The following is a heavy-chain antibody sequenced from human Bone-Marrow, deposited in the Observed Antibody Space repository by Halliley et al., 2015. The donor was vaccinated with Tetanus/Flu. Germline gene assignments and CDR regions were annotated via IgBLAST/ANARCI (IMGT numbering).Heavy chain of an antibody. V-gene: IGHV1-18*01. CDR3: ARGGIQLWTGDY. CDR2: VSTYIGNT. CDR1: GYTFTSYG. D-gene: IGHD2-21*01. J-gene: IGHJ4*02. Sequence: QLVQSGAEVKKPGASVKVSCKASGYTFTSYGLSWVRQAPGQRLEWMGWVSTYIGNTNYAQKFQGRVTMTTDTSTSTAYLELKSLRSDGPAVYYCARGGIQLWTGDYWGQGTLVTVSS.